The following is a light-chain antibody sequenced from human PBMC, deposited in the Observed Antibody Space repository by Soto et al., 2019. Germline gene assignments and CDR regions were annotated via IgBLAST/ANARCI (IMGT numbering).Light chain of an antibody. J-gene: IGLJ3*02. CDR2: GNS. Sequence: QSVLTQPPSVSGAPGQRVTISCTGTSSNIGAGYDVHWYQQLPGTAPKLLIYGNSNRPTGVPDRFSGSKSGTYASLAITGLQAEDEADYDCQSYDSSLSGWVFGGGTKVTVL. CDR3: QSYDSSLSGWV. V-gene: IGLV1-40*01. CDR1: SSNIGAGYD.